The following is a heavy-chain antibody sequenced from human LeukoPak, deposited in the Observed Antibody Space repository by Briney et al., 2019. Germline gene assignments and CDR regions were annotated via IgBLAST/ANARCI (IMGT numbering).Heavy chain of an antibody. D-gene: IGHD3-3*01. CDR3: AKSGQSVGYDFWSGKPDYYFDY. J-gene: IGHJ4*02. Sequence: GASVNVSCKASGYTFTSYYMHWVRQAPGQGLEWMGIINPSGGSTSYAQKFQGRVTMTRDTSTSTVYMELSSLRAEDTAVYCCAKSGQSVGYDFWSGKPDYYFDYWGQGTLVSVSS. CDR1: GYTFTSYY. CDR2: INPSGGST. V-gene: IGHV1-46*01.